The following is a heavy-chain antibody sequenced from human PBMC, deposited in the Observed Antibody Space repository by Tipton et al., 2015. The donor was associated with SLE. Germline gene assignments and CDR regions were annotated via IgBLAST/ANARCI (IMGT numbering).Heavy chain of an antibody. V-gene: IGHV4-39*07. CDR1: GGSMKSSGYY. CDR2: IYYSGST. J-gene: IGHJ4*02. D-gene: IGHD7-27*01. Sequence: TLSLTCTVSGGSMKSSGYYWGWIRQPPRMGLEWIGTIYYSGSTYYNPSLKSRVTISVDMSKNQFSLKLSSVTAADTAVYYCAREGWGFSYYFDSWGQGTLVTVSS. CDR3: AREGWGFSYYFDS.